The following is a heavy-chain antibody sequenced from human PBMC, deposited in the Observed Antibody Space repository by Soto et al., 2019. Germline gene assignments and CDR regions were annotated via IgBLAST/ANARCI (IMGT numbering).Heavy chain of an antibody. CDR2: IKTKTHGETT. Sequence: EVQLVESGGGLVKPGGSLTLSCAASGFTFINAWMNWVRQAPGKGLEWVGRIKTKTHGETTDYAAPVKGRFTISRDDSKHTLYLQMSSLKADDTAVYYCTTGSVEGVWGQGTTVTVSS. CDR1: GFTFINAW. D-gene: IGHD2-15*01. V-gene: IGHV3-15*07. CDR3: TTGSVEGV. J-gene: IGHJ6*02.